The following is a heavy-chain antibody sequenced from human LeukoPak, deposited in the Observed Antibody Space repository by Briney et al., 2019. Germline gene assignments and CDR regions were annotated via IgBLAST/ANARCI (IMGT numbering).Heavy chain of an antibody. J-gene: IGHJ6*04. V-gene: IGHV3-49*04. D-gene: IGHD6-13*01. CDR1: GFTFGDYA. Sequence: GGSLRLSCTASGFTFGDYAMSWVRQAPGKGLEWVGFIRSKAYGGTTEYAASVKGRFTISRDDSKSIAYPQMNSLKTEDTAVYYCTSAAEPGYSSSPPGMDVWGKGTTVTVSS. CDR2: IRSKAYGGTT. CDR3: TSAAEPGYSSSPPGMDV.